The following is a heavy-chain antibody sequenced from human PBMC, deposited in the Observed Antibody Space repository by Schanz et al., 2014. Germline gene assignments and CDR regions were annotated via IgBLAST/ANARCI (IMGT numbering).Heavy chain of an antibody. V-gene: IGHV1-18*01. Sequence: QVQLVQSGAEVKKPGASVRVSCKVSGYAFTTYGISWVRQAPGQGPEFMGWISTFRNEDTNSAQRFQGRVTMTRNTTTSTVSMVLSSVRTDDSAVDCYTRDGVDAAAGGDYWGQGTLVTVSS. CDR1: GYAFTTYG. CDR3: TRDGVDAAAGGDY. J-gene: IGHJ4*02. D-gene: IGHD6-13*01. CDR2: ISTFRNEDT.